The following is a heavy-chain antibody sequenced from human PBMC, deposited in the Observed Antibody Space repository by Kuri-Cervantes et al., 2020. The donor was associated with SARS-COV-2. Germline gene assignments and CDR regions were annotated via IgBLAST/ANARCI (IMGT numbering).Heavy chain of an antibody. V-gene: IGHV1-69*06. Sequence: ASVKVSCKASGGTFSSYAISWVRQAPGQGLEWMGGIIPIFGTANYAQKFQGRVTITADKSTSTAYMELSSLRSEDTAVYYCARDYYYDSSGYYYRFDYWGQGTLVTVSS. D-gene: IGHD3-22*01. CDR1: GGTFSSYA. CDR2: IIPIFGTA. CDR3: ARDYYYDSSGYYYRFDY. J-gene: IGHJ4*02.